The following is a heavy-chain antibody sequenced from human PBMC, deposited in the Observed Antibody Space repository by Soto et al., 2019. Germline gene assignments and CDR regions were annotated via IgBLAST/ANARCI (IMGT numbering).Heavy chain of an antibody. Sequence: GGSLRLSCAASGFTFSIYAMNWVRQAPGKGLEWVSVISSSGDKTDYADSVKGRFTISRDTSKNTLYLQMNSLRAEDTAVYYCAREGAATPHGMDVWGQGTTVTVSS. CDR1: GFTFSIYA. V-gene: IGHV3-23*01. D-gene: IGHD6-25*01. CDR2: ISSSGDKT. J-gene: IGHJ6*02. CDR3: AREGAATPHGMDV.